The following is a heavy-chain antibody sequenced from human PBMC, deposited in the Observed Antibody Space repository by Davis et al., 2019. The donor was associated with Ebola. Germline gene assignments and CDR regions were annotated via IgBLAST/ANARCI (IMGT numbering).Heavy chain of an antibody. CDR1: GYTFTGYY. V-gene: IGHV1-2*02. Sequence: AASVKVSCKASGYTFTGYYMHWVRQAPGQGLEWMGWMNPKSGGTNYAQKFQDRVTMTRDTSISTAYMDLSRLRSDDTAVYHCARWGMAAAGPPRGMDVWGPGTTVTVSS. D-gene: IGHD6-13*01. J-gene: IGHJ6*02. CDR2: MNPKSGGT. CDR3: ARWGMAAAGPPRGMDV.